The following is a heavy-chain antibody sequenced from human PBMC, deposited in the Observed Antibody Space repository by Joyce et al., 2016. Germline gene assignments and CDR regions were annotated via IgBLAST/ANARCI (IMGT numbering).Heavy chain of an antibody. D-gene: IGHD1-26*01. J-gene: IGHJ6*02. CDR1: GFTFTSYA. CDR2: ISYNGRDK. Sequence: QMQLVESGGGVVQPGRSLRLSCAASGFTFTSYAMHWVRQAPGNGLEWVSLISYNGRDKYYADSVKGLLTISRDNSNKMLYLQVNSLRPEDTAVYYCATFSGNFREDYQYGMDVWGQGTTVIVSS. V-gene: IGHV3-30*04. CDR3: ATFSGNFREDYQYGMDV.